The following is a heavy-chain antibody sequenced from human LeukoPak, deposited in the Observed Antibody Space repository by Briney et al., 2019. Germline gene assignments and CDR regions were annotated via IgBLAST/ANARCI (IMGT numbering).Heavy chain of an antibody. J-gene: IGHJ5*02. CDR3: ARENSRDGYKGGSYEP. CDR2: INHSGLT. D-gene: IGHD5-24*01. V-gene: IGHV4-34*01. CDR1: DGTFSSYY. Sequence: SEILSLTCAVNDGTFSSYYWSWIRQTPGKGLEWIGEINHSGLTKYNPSLKSRVTTSVDTSKSQFSLRLSSVTAADTAVYYCARENSRDGYKGGSYEPWGQGTLVTVSS.